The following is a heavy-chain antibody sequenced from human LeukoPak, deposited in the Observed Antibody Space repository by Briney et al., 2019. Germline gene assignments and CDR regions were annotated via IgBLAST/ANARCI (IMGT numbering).Heavy chain of an antibody. V-gene: IGHV1-58*01. D-gene: IGHD5-18*01. J-gene: IGHJ4*02. CDR3: AAKPYNYGSFDY. CDR2: IVVGSDNT. Sequence: SVTVSCKASGFTLLNSAVQWVRQARGQRLEWIGWIVVGSDNTNYAQKFQERVTITSDMSTSTAYMELSGLRSEDTAVYYCAAKPYNYGSFDYWGQGTLLSVYS. CDR1: GFTLLNSA.